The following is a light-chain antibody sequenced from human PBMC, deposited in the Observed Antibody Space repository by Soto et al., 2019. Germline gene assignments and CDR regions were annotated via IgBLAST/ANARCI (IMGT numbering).Light chain of an antibody. CDR1: QSVSNNY. CDR3: QQYGSSPPYT. J-gene: IGKJ2*01. V-gene: IGKV3-20*01. Sequence: EVVLTQSPGTLSLSPGERATLSCRASQSVSNNYFAWYQQKPGQAPRLLIFGSSDRATGIPDRFSGSGSGTVFTLTISSLEPEDFAVYYCQQYGSSPPYTFGQGTKLEIK. CDR2: GSS.